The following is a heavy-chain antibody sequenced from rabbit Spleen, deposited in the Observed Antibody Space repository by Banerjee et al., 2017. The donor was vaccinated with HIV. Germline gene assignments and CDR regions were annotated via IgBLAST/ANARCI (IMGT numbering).Heavy chain of an antibody. J-gene: IGHJ4*01. CDR2: IYTGNSKT. Sequence: QEQLVESGGGLVKPEGSLKLSCTASGFSFSNKAVMCWVRQAPGKGLEWIACIYTGNSKTYYANWAKGRFTISKNSSTTVTLQMTSLTVADTATYFCARDAGRGDYIDGVFNVWGQGPLVTVS. CDR1: GFSFSNKAV. V-gene: IGHV1S45*01. CDR3: ARDAGRGDYIDGVFNV. D-gene: IGHD8-1*01.